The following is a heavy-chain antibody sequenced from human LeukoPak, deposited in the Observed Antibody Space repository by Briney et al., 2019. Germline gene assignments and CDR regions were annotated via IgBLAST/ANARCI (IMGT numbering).Heavy chain of an antibody. Sequence: GGSLRLSCAASGFTFSSYGMHWVRQAPGKGLEWVAVISYDGSNKYYADSVKGRFTISRDNSKNTLYLQMNSLRAEDTAVYYCAKVLRGYVWGSPSGYWGQGTLVTVSS. CDR2: ISYDGSNK. D-gene: IGHD3-16*01. CDR3: AKVLRGYVWGSPSGY. J-gene: IGHJ4*02. V-gene: IGHV3-30*18. CDR1: GFTFSSYG.